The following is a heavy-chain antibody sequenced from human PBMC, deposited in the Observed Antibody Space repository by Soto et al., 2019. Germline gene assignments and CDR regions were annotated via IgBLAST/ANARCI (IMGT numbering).Heavy chain of an antibody. D-gene: IGHD2-15*01. CDR2: IKSKTDGGTA. J-gene: IGHJ6*02. Sequence: EVQLVESGGGLVKPGGSLRLSCAASGFTFSNAWMNWVRQAPGKGLEWVGRIKSKTDGGTADYAAPVKGRFTISRDDSKNTLYLQMDSLIAEDTDVYYCTTHNCSGGSCYSGYYYYGLDVWGQGTTVSVSS. CDR1: GFTFSNAW. V-gene: IGHV3-15*07. CDR3: TTHNCSGGSCYSGYYYYGLDV.